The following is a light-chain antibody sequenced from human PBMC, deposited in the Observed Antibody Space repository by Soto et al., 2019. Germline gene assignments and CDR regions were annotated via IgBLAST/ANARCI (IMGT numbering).Light chain of an antibody. CDR3: SSYTRSSFYV. CDR2: DVS. V-gene: IGLV2-14*01. CDR1: SSDVGGYNY. Sequence: QSVLTQPASVSGSPGQSITISCTGTSSDVGGYNYVSWYQQHPGKARKLMIYDVSNRPSGVSNRFSGSKSGKTASLTISGLQAEDEADYYCSSYTRSSFYVFGTGTKLTVL. J-gene: IGLJ1*01.